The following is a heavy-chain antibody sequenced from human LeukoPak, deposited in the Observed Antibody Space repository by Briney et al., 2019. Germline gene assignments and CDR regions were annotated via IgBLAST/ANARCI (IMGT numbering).Heavy chain of an antibody. J-gene: IGHJ4*02. D-gene: IGHD3-22*01. CDR1: GGSISSFY. V-gene: IGHV4-59*08. CDR2: IYYTGST. CDR3: ARHGAVVAPFDY. Sequence: SETLSLTCTVSGGSISSFYWNWIRQPPGKGLEWIGYIYYTGSTSYNPALESRVTISVDTSKNQFSLRLNSVTAADTAVYYCARHGAVVAPFDYWGQGTLVTVSS.